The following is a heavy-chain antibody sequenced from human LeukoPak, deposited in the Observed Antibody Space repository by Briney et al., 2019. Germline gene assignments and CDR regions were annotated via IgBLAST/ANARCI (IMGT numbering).Heavy chain of an antibody. CDR2: IRSKAYGGTT. CDR3: TVNGANGDY. D-gene: IGHD4/OR15-4a*01. CDR1: GFTFGDYA. Sequence: SGGSLRLSCTASGFTFGDYAMSWVRQAPGKGLEWVGFIRSKAYGGTTEYAASVKGRFTISRDDSKSIAYLQMNSLKTEDTAVYYCTVNGANGDYWGQGTLVTVSS. J-gene: IGHJ4*02. V-gene: IGHV3-49*04.